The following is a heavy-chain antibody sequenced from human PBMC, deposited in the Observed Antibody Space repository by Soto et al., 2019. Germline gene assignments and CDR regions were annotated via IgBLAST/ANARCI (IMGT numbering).Heavy chain of an antibody. CDR3: ARARDCGGDCFGDAFDI. CDR1: GFTFSSYW. Sequence: GGSLRLSCAASGFTFSSYWMNWVRQAPGKGLEWVSSISSSSSYIYYADSVKGRFTISRDNAKNSLYLQMNSLRAEDTAVYYCARARDCGGDCFGDAFDIWGQGTMVTVS. J-gene: IGHJ3*02. D-gene: IGHD2-21*01. CDR2: ISSSSSYI. V-gene: IGHV3-21*01.